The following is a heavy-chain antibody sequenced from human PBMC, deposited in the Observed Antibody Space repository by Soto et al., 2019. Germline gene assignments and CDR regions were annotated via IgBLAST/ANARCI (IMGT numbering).Heavy chain of an antibody. D-gene: IGHD4-17*01. J-gene: IGHJ4*02. CDR2: IFYSGST. V-gene: IGHV4-39*01. CDR1: GGSISSSNYY. CDR3: ARRYGPGLDY. Sequence: SETLSLTCTVSGGSISSSNYYCSWFRQPPGKGLEWIGSIFYSGSTYYNPYLKSRVTISVDTSKNQFSLKLSSVTAAYTAVYYRARRYGPGLDYWGQGTLVTVSS.